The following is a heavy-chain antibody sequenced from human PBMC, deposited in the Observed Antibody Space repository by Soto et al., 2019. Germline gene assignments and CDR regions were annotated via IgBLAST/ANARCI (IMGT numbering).Heavy chain of an antibody. CDR3: ARHYKAGATGGHYYFDY. CDR2: IDPSDSYT. Sequence: GESLKISCNGSGYSFTIYWISLVLQMPGKGLEWMGRIDPSDSYTNYSPSFQGHVTISADKSISTAYLQWSSLKASDTAMYYCARHYKAGATGGHYYFDYWGQGTLVTVSS. V-gene: IGHV5-10-1*01. J-gene: IGHJ4*02. CDR1: GYSFTIYW. D-gene: IGHD1-26*01.